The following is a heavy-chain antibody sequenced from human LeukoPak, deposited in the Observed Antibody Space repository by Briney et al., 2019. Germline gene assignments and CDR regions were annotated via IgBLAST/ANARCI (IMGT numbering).Heavy chain of an antibody. J-gene: IGHJ5*02. Sequence: ASVKVSCKASGYTFTSYYMHWVRQAPGQGLEWMGWMNPNSGNTGYAQKFQGRVTMTTDTSTSTAYMELRSLRSDDTAVYYCARSNWFDPWGQGTLVTVSS. V-gene: IGHV1-8*02. CDR3: ARSNWFDP. CDR2: MNPNSGNT. CDR1: GYTFTSYY.